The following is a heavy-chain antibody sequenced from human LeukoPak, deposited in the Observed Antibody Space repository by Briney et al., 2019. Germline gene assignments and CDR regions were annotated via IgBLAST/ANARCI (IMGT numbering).Heavy chain of an antibody. CDR3: ARGSNYGVFYNY. CDR1: GFTFSSYA. CDR2: ISDNGGDT. Sequence: GGSLRLSCAASGFTFSSYAMSWVRQAPGKGLEWVSAISDNGGDTKYADSVKGRFTISRDNSKNTLYLQMNSLRAEDTAVYYCARGSNYGVFYNYWGQGTLVTVSS. D-gene: IGHD4-11*01. V-gene: IGHV3-23*01. J-gene: IGHJ4*02.